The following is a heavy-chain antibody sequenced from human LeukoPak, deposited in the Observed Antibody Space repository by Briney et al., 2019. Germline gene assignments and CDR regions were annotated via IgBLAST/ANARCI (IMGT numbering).Heavy chain of an antibody. CDR3: AKGSKEVLFTRDHCMDV. V-gene: IGHV3-30*04. Sequence: GTSLRLSCAASGFTFSSYAIHWVRQAPGKGLEWVAVISYDGNNKYYADSVKGRFTISRDNSKNTLYLQMNSLRAEDTAVYYCAKGSKEVLFTRDHCMDVWGKGTTVTISS. J-gene: IGHJ6*03. CDR2: ISYDGNNK. CDR1: GFTFSSYA. D-gene: IGHD3-3*01.